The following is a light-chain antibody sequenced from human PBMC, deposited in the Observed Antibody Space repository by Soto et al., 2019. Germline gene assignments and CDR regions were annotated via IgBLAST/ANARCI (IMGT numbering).Light chain of an antibody. CDR2: RNN. CDR1: SSNIGTNY. Sequence: QSVLTQPPSASGTPGQRVTMSCSGSSSNIGTNYVYWYQHLPGTAPKLLIYRNNQWPSGVPDRFSGSKSGTSASLAISGLRSEDGADYYCATWDDSLSGVVFGGGTKLTVL. CDR3: ATWDDSLSGVV. V-gene: IGLV1-47*01. J-gene: IGLJ2*01.